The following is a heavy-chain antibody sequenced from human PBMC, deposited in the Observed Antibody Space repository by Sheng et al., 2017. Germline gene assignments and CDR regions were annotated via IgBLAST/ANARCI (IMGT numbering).Heavy chain of an antibody. D-gene: IGHD1-26*01. J-gene: IGHJ3*02. V-gene: IGHV4-59*01. Sequence: QVQLQESGPGLVKPSETLSLTCTVSGGSISSYYWSWIRQPPGKGLEWIGYIYYSGSTNYNPSLKSRVTISVDTSKNQFSLKLSSVTAADTAVYYCARNSGSYQGAFDIWGQGDNG. CDR1: GGSISSYY. CDR2: IYYSGST. CDR3: ARNSGSYQGAFDI.